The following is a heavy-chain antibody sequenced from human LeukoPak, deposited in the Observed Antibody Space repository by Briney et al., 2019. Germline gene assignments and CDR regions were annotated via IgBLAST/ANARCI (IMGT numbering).Heavy chain of an antibody. CDR3: ARGPDNSGYDEYYFDY. CDR2: IKEDGSEK. V-gene: IGHV3-7*01. D-gene: IGHD5-12*01. Sequence: GGSLRLSCAASGFTFSSYWMSWVRQAPGKGLEWVANIKEDGSEKYYVDSVKGRFTISRDNSKNTLYLQMGSLRAEDMAVYYCARGPDNSGYDEYYFDYWGQGTLVTVSS. J-gene: IGHJ4*02. CDR1: GFTFSSYW.